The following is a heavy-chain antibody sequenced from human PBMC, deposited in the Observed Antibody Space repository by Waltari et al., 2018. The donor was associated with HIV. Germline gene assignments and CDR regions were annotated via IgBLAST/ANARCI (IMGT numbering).Heavy chain of an antibody. D-gene: IGHD3-16*01. CDR3: ARTLAQGWGLDY. Sequence: EVQLVESGGGLVQPGGSLRLSCAASGFTFSSYDMHWVRKATGKGLGWVSAMGTAGDTYYPGSVKGRFTISRENAKNSVYLQMNSLRAEDTAVYYCARTLAQGWGLDYWGQGTLVTVSS. V-gene: IGHV3-13*01. CDR1: GFTFSSYD. J-gene: IGHJ4*02. CDR2: MGTAGDT.